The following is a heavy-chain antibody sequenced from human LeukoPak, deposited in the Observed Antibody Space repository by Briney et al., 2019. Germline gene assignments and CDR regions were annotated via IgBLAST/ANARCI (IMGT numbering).Heavy chain of an antibody. CDR3: TNLLGYCSGDTCYNY. Sequence: GGSLRLSCAASGFTFSGSALHWVRQASGKGLEWVGRIRSSANNYATAYAASVKGRFTISRDDSKNTAYLQMNSLETEDTAVYYCTNLLGYCSGDTCYNYWGQETLVTVSS. J-gene: IGHJ4*02. CDR2: IRSSANNYAT. CDR1: GFTFSGSA. V-gene: IGHV3-73*01. D-gene: IGHD2-15*01.